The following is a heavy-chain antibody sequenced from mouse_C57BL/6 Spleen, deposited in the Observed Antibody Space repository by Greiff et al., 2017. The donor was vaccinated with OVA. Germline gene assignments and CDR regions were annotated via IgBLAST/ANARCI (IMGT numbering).Heavy chain of an antibody. CDR3: AKGYFDV. CDR2: ISYSGST. CDR1: GYSITSGYD. Sequence: VQLKESGPGLVKPSPSLSLTCTVTGYSITSGYDWRWIRHFPGNKLEWIGFISYSGSTNYNPSLKSRIAITHDTSKNHLFLKLNSVTTEDTATYYCAKGYFDVWGTGTTVTVSS. J-gene: IGHJ1*03. V-gene: IGHV3-1*01.